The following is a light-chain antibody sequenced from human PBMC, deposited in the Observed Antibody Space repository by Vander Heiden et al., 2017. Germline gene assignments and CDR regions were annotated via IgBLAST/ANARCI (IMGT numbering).Light chain of an antibody. CDR2: EVN. J-gene: IGLJ1*01. V-gene: IGLV2-18*02. Sequence: SALTQPPSVPGSPGQSVTISCSGTSRDVGRCTRVSWYQQPPGTAPMVIIYEVNNRPSGVPDRFSGSQSGNTASLTISGLQAEDEADYYCNSYTTSNTDVFGAGTKVTVL. CDR1: SRDVGRCTR. CDR3: NSYTTSNTDV.